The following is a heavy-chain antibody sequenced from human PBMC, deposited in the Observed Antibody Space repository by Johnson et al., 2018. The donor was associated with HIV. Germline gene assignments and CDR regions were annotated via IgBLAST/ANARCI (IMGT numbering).Heavy chain of an antibody. CDR3: ARRIHVPNVVDI. CDR1: GFTFSTYG. V-gene: IGHV3-30*03. J-gene: IGHJ3*02. CDR2: ISYNGTNK. D-gene: IGHD3-10*02. Sequence: QVQLVESGGGVVQPGRSLRLSCAASGFTFSTYGMHWVRQAPGTGLEWVALISYNGTNKYYADSVKGRFTISRDNSKNTLFLQMNSLRAEDTAVYYCARRIHVPNVVDIWGQGTMVTVSS.